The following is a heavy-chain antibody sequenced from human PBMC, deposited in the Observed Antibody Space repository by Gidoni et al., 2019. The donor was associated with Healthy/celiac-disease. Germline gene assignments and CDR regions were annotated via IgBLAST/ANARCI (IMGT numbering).Heavy chain of an antibody. CDR1: GFTFRDYY. J-gene: IGHJ4*02. V-gene: IGHV3-11*01. D-gene: IGHD1-26*01. CDR3: ARESGSYSQFDD. Sequence: QVQLVASGGGLVKPAGSLSLSCAASGFTFRDYYMSWIRQAPGKGLEWVSYISSSGSTIYYADSVKGRFTISRDNAKNSLYLQMNSLRAEDTAVYYCARESGSYSQFDDWGQGTLVTVSS. CDR2: ISSSGSTI.